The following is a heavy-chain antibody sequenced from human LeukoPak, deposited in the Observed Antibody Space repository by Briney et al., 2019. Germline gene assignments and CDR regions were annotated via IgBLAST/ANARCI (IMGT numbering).Heavy chain of an antibody. Sequence: GGSLRLSCAASGFTFSNYAMSWVRQAPGKGLEWVSAISGSGGSTYYADSVKGRFTISRDNSKNTLYLQMNSLRAEDTAVYSCAKEPTMVRGGSRPYWGQGTLVTVSS. CDR1: GFTFSNYA. J-gene: IGHJ4*02. V-gene: IGHV3-23*01. CDR3: AKEPTMVRGGSRPY. D-gene: IGHD3-10*01. CDR2: ISGSGGST.